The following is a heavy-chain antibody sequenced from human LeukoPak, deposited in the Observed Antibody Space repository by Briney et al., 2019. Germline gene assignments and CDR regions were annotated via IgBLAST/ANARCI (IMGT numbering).Heavy chain of an antibody. CDR2: ISAQHGQT. J-gene: IGHJ4*02. CDR1: GYSENFYG. Sequence: ASVKVSCKTSGYSENFYGITWVRQVAGQGLEWMGWISAQHGQTEYAPNSQDRVTMTTDTYTNTAYMELRSLRSDDTAVYYCAGSLGYCTSNVCYLKYWGQGTLVTVTS. V-gene: IGHV1-18*01. CDR3: AGSLGYCTSNVCYLKY. D-gene: IGHD2-8*01.